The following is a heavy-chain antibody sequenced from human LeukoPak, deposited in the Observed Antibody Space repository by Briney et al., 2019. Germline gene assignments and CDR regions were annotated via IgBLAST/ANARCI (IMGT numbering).Heavy chain of an antibody. Sequence: GGSLRLSCAASGFTFSTCPLSWVRQAPGKGLEWVSTISFSGHATYYADSVKGRFTISRDNSRNTLYPQMNSLRAEDTALYYCAKDDAFKWFVDNYWGQGTLVTVSS. CDR1: GFTFSTCP. CDR2: ISFSGHAT. CDR3: AKDDAFKWFVDNY. J-gene: IGHJ4*02. D-gene: IGHD3-10*01. V-gene: IGHV3-23*01.